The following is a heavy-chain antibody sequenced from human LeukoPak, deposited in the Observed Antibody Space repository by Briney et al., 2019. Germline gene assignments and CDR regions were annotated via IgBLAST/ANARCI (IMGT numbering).Heavy chain of an antibody. CDR3: ARAAGRGYSYGYLSPGIDY. CDR1: GYTFTSYA. J-gene: IGHJ4*02. D-gene: IGHD5-18*01. CDR2: INAGNGNT. Sequence: GASVKVSCKASGYTFTSYAMHWVRQAPGQRLEWMGWINAGNGNTKYSQKFQGRVTITRDTSASTAYMELSGLRSEDTAVYYCARAAGRGYSYGYLSPGIDYWGQGTLVTVSS. V-gene: IGHV1-3*01.